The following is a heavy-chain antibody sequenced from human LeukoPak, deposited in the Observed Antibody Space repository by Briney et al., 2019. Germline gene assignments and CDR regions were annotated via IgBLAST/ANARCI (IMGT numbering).Heavy chain of an antibody. V-gene: IGHV4-39*07. CDR1: GGSISSSSYY. CDR2: IYYSGST. CDR3: ATASRGTVTSAQKYYFDY. D-gene: IGHD4-17*01. J-gene: IGHJ4*02. Sequence: AETLSLTCTVSGGSISSSSYYLGWIRQPPGKGLEWIGSIYYSGSTYYNPSLKSRVTISVDTSKNQFSLKLSSVTAADTAVYYCATASRGTVTSAQKYYFDYWGQGTLVTVSS.